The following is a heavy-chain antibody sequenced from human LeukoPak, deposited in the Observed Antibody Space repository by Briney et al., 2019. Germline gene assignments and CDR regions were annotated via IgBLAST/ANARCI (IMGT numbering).Heavy chain of an antibody. CDR1: GGSISSSSYY. V-gene: IGHV4-39*07. CDR3: ARSSSWRAHLGY. Sequence: PSETLSLTCTVSGGSISSSSYYWGWIRQPPGKGLEWIGSIYYSGSTYYNPSLKSRVTISVDTSKNQFSLKLRYVTAADTAVYYCARSSSWRAHLGYWGQGTLVTVSS. J-gene: IGHJ4*02. CDR2: IYYSGST. D-gene: IGHD6-13*01.